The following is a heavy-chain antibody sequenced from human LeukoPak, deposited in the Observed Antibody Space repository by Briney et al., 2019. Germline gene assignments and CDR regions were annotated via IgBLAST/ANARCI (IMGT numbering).Heavy chain of an antibody. CDR3: ARAPDPNYDILTGYYPDTFDY. V-gene: IGHV4-34*01. Sequence: SETLSLTCAVYGGSFSGYYWSWIRQPPGKGLEWIGEINHSGSTSYNPSLKSRVTISVDTSKNQFSLKLSSVTAADTAVYYCARAPDPNYDILTGYYPDTFDYWGQGTLVTVSS. J-gene: IGHJ4*02. D-gene: IGHD3-9*01. CDR1: GGSFSGYY. CDR2: INHSGST.